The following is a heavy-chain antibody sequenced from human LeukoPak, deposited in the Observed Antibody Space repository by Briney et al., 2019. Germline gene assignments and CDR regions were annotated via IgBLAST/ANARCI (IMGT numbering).Heavy chain of an antibody. CDR1: GFSLSTSGVG. D-gene: IGHD6-19*01. CDR3: AHRGIAVAGPDHYFDY. CDR2: IYWDDDK. J-gene: IGHJ4*02. V-gene: IGHV2-5*02. Sequence: SGPTLVKPTQTLTLTCTFSGFSLSTSGVGVGWIRQPPGKALEWLALIYWDDDKRYSPSLKSRLTITKDTSKNQVVLTMTNMDPVDTATYYCAHRGIAVAGPDHYFDYWGQGTLVTVSS.